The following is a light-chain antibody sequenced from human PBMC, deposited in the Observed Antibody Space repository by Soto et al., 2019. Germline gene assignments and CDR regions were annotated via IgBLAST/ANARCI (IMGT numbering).Light chain of an antibody. Sequence: DIQMTQSPSSVSASVGDRVTITCRASWCINSWLAWYQQKPGKAPKHLIYYASSLQSDVPSRFSGSGSGTDFTLTISSLQPEDSATYYCQQANSFPLTFGGGAKVEIK. CDR2: YAS. CDR1: WCINSW. V-gene: IGKV1-12*01. J-gene: IGKJ4*01. CDR3: QQANSFPLT.